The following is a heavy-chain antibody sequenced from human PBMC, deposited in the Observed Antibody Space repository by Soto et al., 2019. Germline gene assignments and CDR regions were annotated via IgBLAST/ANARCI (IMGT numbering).Heavy chain of an antibody. CDR3: ARDQQWFGELLHYFDY. J-gene: IGHJ4*02. CDR2: ISAYNGNT. Sequence: ASVKVSCKASGYTFTSYGISWVRQAPGQGLEWMGWISAYNGNTNYAQKLQGRVTMTTDTSTSTAYMELRSLRSDDTAVYYRARDQQWFGELLHYFDYWGQGTLVTDSS. CDR1: GYTFTSYG. V-gene: IGHV1-18*01. D-gene: IGHD3-10*01.